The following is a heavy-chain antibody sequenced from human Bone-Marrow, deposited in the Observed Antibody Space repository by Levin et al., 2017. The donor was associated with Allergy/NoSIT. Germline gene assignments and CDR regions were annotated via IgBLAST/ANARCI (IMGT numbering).Heavy chain of an antibody. CDR1: GFTFSTYA. V-gene: IGHV3-64*01. Sequence: GESLKISCITSGFTFSTYAMHWVRQAPGKGLEYVSAISSNGGGTYYANSVKGRFTISRDNIQNTLYLQMGSLQTEDMAVYYCARTLMAVNGNSAFDVWGRGTVVTVSS. J-gene: IGHJ3*01. D-gene: IGHD6-19*01. CDR2: ISSNGGGT. CDR3: ARTLMAVNGNSAFDV.